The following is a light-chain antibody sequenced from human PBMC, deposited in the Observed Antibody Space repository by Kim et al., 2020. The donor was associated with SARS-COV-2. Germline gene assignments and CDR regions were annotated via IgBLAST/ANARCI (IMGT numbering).Light chain of an antibody. CDR1: KLGDKY. V-gene: IGLV3-1*01. Sequence: SYELTQSPSVSVSPGQTASITCSGDKLGDKYACWYQQKPGQSPVLVIYQDSKRPSGIPERFSGSNSGNTATLTISGTQAMDEADYYCQAWDSSTVFG. CDR3: QAWDSSTV. J-gene: IGLJ2*01. CDR2: QDS.